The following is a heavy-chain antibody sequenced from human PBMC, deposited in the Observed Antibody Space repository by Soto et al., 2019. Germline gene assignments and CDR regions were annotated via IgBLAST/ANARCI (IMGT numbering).Heavy chain of an antibody. J-gene: IGHJ3*02. Sequence: SVKVSCKASGYTFTSYGISWVRQAPGQGLEWMGWISAYNGNTNYAQKLQGRVTMTTDTSTSTAYMELRSLRSDDTAVYYCARTPGQWLDEEDAFDIWGQGTMVTVSS. CDR2: ISAYNGNT. V-gene: IGHV1-18*01. CDR3: ARTPGQWLDEEDAFDI. D-gene: IGHD6-19*01. CDR1: GYTFTSYG.